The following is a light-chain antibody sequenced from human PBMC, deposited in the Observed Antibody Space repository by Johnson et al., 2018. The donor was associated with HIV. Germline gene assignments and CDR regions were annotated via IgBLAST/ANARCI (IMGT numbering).Light chain of an antibody. CDR2: ESN. CDR1: SSNIGNNF. J-gene: IGLJ1*01. CDR3: AAWDDSLNGPV. V-gene: IGLV1-51*02. Sequence: QSVLTQPPSVSAAPGQKVTISCSGSSSNIGNNFVSWYQQVPGTAPKLLICESNKRPSGIPDRFSGSKSGTSASLAISGLQSEDEADYYCAAWDDSLNGPVFGTGTKVTVL.